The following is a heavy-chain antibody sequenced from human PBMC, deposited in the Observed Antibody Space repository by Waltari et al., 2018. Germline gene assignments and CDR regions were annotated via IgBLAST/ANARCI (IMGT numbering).Heavy chain of an antibody. V-gene: IGHV4-61*02. J-gene: IGHJ4*02. CDR3: ARGLELPLD. D-gene: IGHD1-7*01. CDR1: GGSIRSGSYY. Sequence: QVQLQESGPGLVKPSQTLSLTCTVSGGSIRSGSYYWSWIRQPAGKGLEWIGRIYTSGSTNYNPSLKSRVTISVDTSKNQFSLKLSSVTAADTAVYYCARGLELPLDWGQGTLVTVSS. CDR2: IYTSGST.